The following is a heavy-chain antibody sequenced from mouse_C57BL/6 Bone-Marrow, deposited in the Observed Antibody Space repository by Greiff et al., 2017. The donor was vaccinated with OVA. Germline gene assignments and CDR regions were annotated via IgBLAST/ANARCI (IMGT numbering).Heavy chain of an antibody. D-gene: IGHD4-1*01. V-gene: IGHV1-18*01. J-gene: IGHJ3*01. CDR3: ARCGTRAWFAY. CDR2: INPNNGGT. Sequence: EVKLMESGPELVKPGASVKIPCKASGYTFTDYNMDWVKQSHGKSLEWIGDINPNNGGTIYNQKFKGKATLTVDKSSSTAYMELRSLTSEDTAVYYCARCGTRAWFAYWGQGTLVTVSA. CDR1: GYTFTDYN.